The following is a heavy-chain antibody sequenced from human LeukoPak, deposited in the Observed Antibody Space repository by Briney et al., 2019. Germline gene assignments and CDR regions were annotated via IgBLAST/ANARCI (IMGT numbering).Heavy chain of an antibody. J-gene: IGHJ5*02. D-gene: IGHD2-15*01. V-gene: IGHV4-34*01. CDR1: GGSFSGYY. Sequence: SETLSLTCAVYGGSFSGYYWSWIRQPPGKGLEWIGEINHSGSTNYNPSLKSRVTISVDTSKNQFSLKLSSVTAADTAVYYCARKGADCSGGSCFGGWFDPWGQGTLVTVSS. CDR3: ARKGADCSGGSCFGGWFDP. CDR2: INHSGST.